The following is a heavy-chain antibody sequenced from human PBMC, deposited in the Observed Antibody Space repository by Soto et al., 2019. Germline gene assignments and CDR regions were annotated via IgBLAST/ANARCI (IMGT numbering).Heavy chain of an antibody. J-gene: IGHJ4*02. D-gene: IGHD3-22*01. CDR3: ARGENYDSSGYYPY. CDR1: GGSISSYY. Sequence: SETLSLTCTVSGGSISSYYWNWIRQPPGKGLEWIGYIYHSGSTNYNPSLKSRVTISVDTSKNQFPLKLSSVTAADTAVYYCARGENYDSSGYYPYWGQGTLVTVSS. V-gene: IGHV4-59*12. CDR2: IYHSGST.